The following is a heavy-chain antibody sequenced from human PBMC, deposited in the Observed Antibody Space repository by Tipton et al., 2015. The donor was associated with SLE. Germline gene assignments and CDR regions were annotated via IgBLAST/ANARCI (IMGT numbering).Heavy chain of an antibody. CDR1: GFMFSSYG. V-gene: IGHV3-30*02. Sequence: QLVQSGGGVVQPGGSLRLSCAASGFMFSSYGMHWVRQAPGKGLEWVAFIRYDGSNKYYADSVKGRFTISRDNSKNTLYLQMNSLRAEDTAVYYCARQDMIVVVKALDLWGRGTLVTVSS. D-gene: IGHD3-22*01. CDR2: IRYDGSNK. J-gene: IGHJ2*01. CDR3: ARQDMIVVVKALDL.